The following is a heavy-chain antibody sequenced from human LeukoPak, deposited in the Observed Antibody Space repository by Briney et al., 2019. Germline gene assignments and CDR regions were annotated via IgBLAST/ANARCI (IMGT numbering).Heavy chain of an antibody. Sequence: PGRSLRLSCAASGFTFSSYGMHWVRKAPGKGLEWVAVIWYDGSNKYYADSVKGRFTISRDNSKNTLYLQMTSLRAEDTAVYYCAGGQNYYGSGSYPWGQGTLVTVPS. V-gene: IGHV3-33*01. J-gene: IGHJ5*02. CDR3: AGGQNYYGSGSYP. D-gene: IGHD3-10*01. CDR2: IWYDGSNK. CDR1: GFTFSSYG.